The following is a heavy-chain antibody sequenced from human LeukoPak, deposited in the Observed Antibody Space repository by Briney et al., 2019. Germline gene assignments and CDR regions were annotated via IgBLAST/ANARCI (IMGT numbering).Heavy chain of an antibody. D-gene: IGHD1-20*01. J-gene: IGHJ3*02. CDR2: INPNSGGT. CDR3: ARGNNWNGGDAFDI. Sequence: GASVKVSCKASGYTFTGYYMHWVRQAPGQGLEGMGWINPNSGGTNYAQKFQGRVTMTRDTSISTAYMELSRLRSDDTAVYYCARGNNWNGGDAFDIWGQGTMVTVSS. V-gene: IGHV1-2*02. CDR1: GYTFTGYY.